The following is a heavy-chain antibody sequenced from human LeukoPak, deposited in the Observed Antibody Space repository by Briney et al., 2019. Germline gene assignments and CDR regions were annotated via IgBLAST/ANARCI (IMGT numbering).Heavy chain of an antibody. J-gene: IGHJ4*02. V-gene: IGHV3-23*01. CDR2: ISGSGGST. CDR1: GFTFSSYA. CDR3: AKQFYYDSSGYIDY. D-gene: IGHD3-22*01. Sequence: GGSLRLSCAASGFTFSSYAMSWVRQAPGKGLEWVSAISGSGGSTYYADSVKGRFTISRDNSKNTLYLQMNSLRAEDTAVYYCAKQFYYDSSGYIDYWGQGTLVTVSS.